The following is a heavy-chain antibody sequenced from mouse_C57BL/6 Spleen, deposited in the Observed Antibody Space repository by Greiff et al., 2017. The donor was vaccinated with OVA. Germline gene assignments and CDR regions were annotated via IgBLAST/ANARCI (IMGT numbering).Heavy chain of an antibody. Sequence: VQLQQSGAELARPGASVKMSCKASGYTFTSYTMHWVKQRPGQGLEWIGYINPSSGYTKYNQKFKDKATLTADKSSSTAYMQLSSLTSEDSAVYYCARSPGRGDYFDYWGQGTTLTVSS. CDR1: GYTFTSYT. J-gene: IGHJ2*01. V-gene: IGHV1-4*01. D-gene: IGHD3-3*01. CDR3: ARSPGRGDYFDY. CDR2: INPSSGYT.